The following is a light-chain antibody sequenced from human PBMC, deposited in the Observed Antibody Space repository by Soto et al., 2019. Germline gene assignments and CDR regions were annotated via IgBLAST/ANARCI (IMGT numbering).Light chain of an antibody. CDR3: EQYDNKPPIT. CDR1: QRISSK. J-gene: IGKJ5*01. Sequence: EIVMTQSPATLSLSPGERATLSCRASQRISSKLAWYQQKPGQAPRLLIYGTSTRATGIPDRFSGSGSGTEFALTISSLQSEAVAIYHCEQYDNKPPITFGQGTRLEIK. V-gene: IGKV3D-15*01. CDR2: GTS.